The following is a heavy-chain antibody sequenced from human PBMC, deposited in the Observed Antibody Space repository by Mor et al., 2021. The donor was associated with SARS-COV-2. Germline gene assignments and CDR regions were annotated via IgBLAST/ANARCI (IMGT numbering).Heavy chain of an antibody. CDR2: NR. Sequence: NRNYAQKLQGRVTLTTDTSTSTAYMELRTLRSDDTAVYYCARARGQWLGQFDYWGQGTLVTVSS. D-gene: IGHD6-19*01. CDR3: ARARGQWLGQFDY. V-gene: IGHV1-18*01. J-gene: IGHJ4*02.